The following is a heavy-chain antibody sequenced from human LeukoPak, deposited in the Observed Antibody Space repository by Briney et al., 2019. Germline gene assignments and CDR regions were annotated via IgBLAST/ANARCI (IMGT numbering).Heavy chain of an antibody. D-gene: IGHD1-1*01. CDR1: GFYFSGYS. CDR3: ARVEATTGRNYHYYYMDV. J-gene: IGHJ6*03. Sequence: GGSLRLSCAASGFYFSGYSMNWVRQAPGKGLEWVSSINTGSTNMYYADSVKGRFTISRDNAKNSLHLQMYSLRAEDTAVYFCARVEATTGRNYHYYYMDVWGKGTTVTVSS. V-gene: IGHV3-21*01. CDR2: INTGSTNM.